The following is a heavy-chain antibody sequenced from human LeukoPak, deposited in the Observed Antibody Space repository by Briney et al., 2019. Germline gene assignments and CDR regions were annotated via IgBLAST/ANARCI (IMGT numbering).Heavy chain of an antibody. CDR3: ARGSYSSSGWFDY. D-gene: IGHD6-13*01. Sequence: GGSLRLSCAASGFTFSTYWMIWVRQAPGKGLEWVAVISYDGSNKYYADSVKGRFTISRDNSKHTLYLQMNSLRAEDTAVYYCARGSYSSSGWFDYWGQGTLVTVSS. V-gene: IGHV3-30-3*01. CDR1: GFTFSTYW. CDR2: ISYDGSNK. J-gene: IGHJ4*02.